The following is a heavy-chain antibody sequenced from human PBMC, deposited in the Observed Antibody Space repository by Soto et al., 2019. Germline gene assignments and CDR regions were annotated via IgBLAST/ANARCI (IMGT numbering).Heavy chain of an antibody. CDR3: TRALSGSYDS. CDR2: TYYRSKWST. Sequence: SRTLSLTCAISGDSVSSKSAAWNWIRQSPSRGLKWLGRTYYRSKWSTDYAVSVKSRITINPDTSKNQFSLQLNSVTPEDTAVYYCTRALSGSYDSWGQGTLVTVSS. J-gene: IGHJ5*01. V-gene: IGHV6-1*01. CDR1: GDSVSSKSAA. D-gene: IGHD1-26*01.